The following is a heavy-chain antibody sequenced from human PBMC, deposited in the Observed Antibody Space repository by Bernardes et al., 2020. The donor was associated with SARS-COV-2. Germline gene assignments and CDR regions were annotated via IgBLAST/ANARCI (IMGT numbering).Heavy chain of an antibody. D-gene: IGHD6-13*01. CDR3: VRLVAAAGKGYYFDY. CDR1: GGSISSYY. V-gene: IGHV4-59*01. J-gene: IGHJ4*02. Sequence: SETLSLTCTVSGGSISSYYWSWIRQPPGKGLEWIAYIHYSGSTNYNPSLKSRVTISVDTSKNQFSLKLSSVTAADTAVYYCVRLVAAAGKGYYFDYWGQGTLVTVSS. CDR2: IHYSGST.